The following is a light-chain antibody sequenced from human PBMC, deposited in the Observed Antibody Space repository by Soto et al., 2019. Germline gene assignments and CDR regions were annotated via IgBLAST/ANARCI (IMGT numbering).Light chain of an antibody. CDR3: QQYYSTPT. CDR1: QSVLSSSKNKNY. V-gene: IGKV4-1*01. Sequence: DLVMTQSPDSLPVSLGERATINCKSSQSVLSSSKNKNYLAWYQQKPGQPPKLLIYWASTRESGVPDRFSGSGSGTDFTLTISSLQAEDVAVYYCQQYYSTPTFGQGTKVDI. CDR2: WAS. J-gene: IGKJ1*01.